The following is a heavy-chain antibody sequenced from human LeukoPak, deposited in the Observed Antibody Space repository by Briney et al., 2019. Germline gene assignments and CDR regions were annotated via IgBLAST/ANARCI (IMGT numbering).Heavy chain of an antibody. CDR3: ARDLLGDYYDSSDAFDI. D-gene: IGHD3-22*01. CDR1: GFTFSSYW. V-gene: IGHV3-21*01. J-gene: IGHJ3*02. Sequence: GGSLRLSCAASGFTFSSYWMSWVRQAPGKGLEWVSSISSSSSYIYYADSVKGRFTISRDNAKNSLYLQMNSLRAEDTAVYYCARDLLGDYYDSSDAFDIWGQGTMVTVSS. CDR2: ISSSSSYI.